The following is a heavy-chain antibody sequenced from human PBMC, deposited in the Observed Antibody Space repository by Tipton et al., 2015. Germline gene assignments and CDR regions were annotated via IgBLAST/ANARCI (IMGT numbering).Heavy chain of an antibody. Sequence: LRLSCTVSGGSISSEYWSWIRQPPGKGLEWIGYVFYTGSTYYNPSLESRVTISVDTFENQFSLKLSSVTAADTAVYYCVRDRPGANYFDYWGQGTLVTVSS. CDR3: VRDRPGANYFDY. J-gene: IGHJ4*02. V-gene: IGHV4-59*01. CDR2: VFYTGST. CDR1: GGSISSEY. D-gene: IGHD7-27*01.